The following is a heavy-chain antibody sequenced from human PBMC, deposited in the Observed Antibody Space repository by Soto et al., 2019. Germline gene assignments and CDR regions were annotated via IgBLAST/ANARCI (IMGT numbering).Heavy chain of an antibody. D-gene: IGHD1-1*01. J-gene: IGHJ4*02. V-gene: IGHV1-18*01. CDR3: ARGRYGDY. Sequence: QVHLVQSGAEVKKPGASVKVSCQASGYAFTTYGITWVRQAPGQGLERMGWISAHNGNTNYAQKLQGRVTVTRDTSTSTAYRELRRLRSDDTAVYYCARGRYGDYWGQGALVTVSS. CDR1: GYAFTTYG. CDR2: ISAHNGNT.